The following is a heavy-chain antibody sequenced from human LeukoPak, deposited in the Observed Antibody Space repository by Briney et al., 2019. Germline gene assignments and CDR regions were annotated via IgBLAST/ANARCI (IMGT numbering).Heavy chain of an antibody. V-gene: IGHV3-48*03. D-gene: IGHD4-11*01. CDR1: GFTFSSYE. CDR3: ARDYSNYVDYYYYMDV. J-gene: IGHJ6*03. CDR2: ISSSGSTI. Sequence: GGSLRLSCAASGFTFSSYEMNWVRQAPGKGLEWVSYISSSGSTIYYADSVKGRFTISRDNAKNSLYLQMNSLRAEDTAVYYCARDYSNYVDYYYYMDVWGKGTTVTVSS.